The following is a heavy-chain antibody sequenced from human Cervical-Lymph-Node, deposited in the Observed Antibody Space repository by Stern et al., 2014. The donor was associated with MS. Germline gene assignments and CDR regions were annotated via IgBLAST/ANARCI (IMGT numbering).Heavy chain of an antibody. D-gene: IGHD2-2*01. J-gene: IGHJ4*02. V-gene: IGHV1-69*02. CDR3: AGPAPLD. CDR2: IIPALNVA. CDR1: GGSLSTYT. Sequence: QVQLVQSGAELKKPGSSVKVSCKASGGSLSTYTITWVRQAPGQGLEWMGRIIPALNVANYAQKFQGRLTITADKSTSTAYMEMSSLRSDDTAVYYCAGPAPLDWGQGTLFTVSS.